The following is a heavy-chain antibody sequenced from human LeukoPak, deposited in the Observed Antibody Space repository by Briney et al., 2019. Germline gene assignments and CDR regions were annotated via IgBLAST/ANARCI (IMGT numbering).Heavy chain of an antibody. CDR1: GYTFTSYG. J-gene: IGHJ3*02. V-gene: IGHV1-46*01. CDR3: ATGEFAFDM. Sequence: ASVKVSCKASGYTFTSYGISWVRQAPGQGLEWMGIINPSGGSTTYAQRFQGRVTMTRDTSTSTVFMELRSLKSEDTAVYYCATGEFAFDMWGQGTMVTVSS. CDR2: INPSGGST.